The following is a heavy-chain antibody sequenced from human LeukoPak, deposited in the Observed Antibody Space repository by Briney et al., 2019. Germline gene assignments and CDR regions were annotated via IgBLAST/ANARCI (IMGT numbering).Heavy chain of an antibody. J-gene: IGHJ4*02. CDR1: GYTFNTNW. V-gene: IGHV5-51*01. D-gene: IGHD3-10*02. CDR2: IYPDDSDV. CDR3: ARRRGSLYSFDY. Sequence: GESPKISCKGSGYTFNTNWIAWVRQKPGKGLEWMGVIYPDDSDVRYNPSFEGLVTISADKSSSAVSLHWSSLRASDSAMYYCARRRGSLYSFDYWGKGTLVTVSS.